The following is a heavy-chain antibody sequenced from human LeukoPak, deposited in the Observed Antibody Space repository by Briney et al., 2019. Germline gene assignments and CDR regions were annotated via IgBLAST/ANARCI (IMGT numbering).Heavy chain of an antibody. Sequence: GGSLRLSCAASGFTFSSYALSWVRQALGKGLEWVSGISGSGGSTDYADSVKGRFTISRDNSKNTLYLQMNSLRDEDTTVYYCAKDAVPAALGEYFFDYWGQGTRVTVSS. D-gene: IGHD2-2*01. J-gene: IGHJ4*02. CDR3: AKDAVPAALGEYFFDY. CDR2: ISGSGGST. CDR1: GFTFSSYA. V-gene: IGHV3-23*01.